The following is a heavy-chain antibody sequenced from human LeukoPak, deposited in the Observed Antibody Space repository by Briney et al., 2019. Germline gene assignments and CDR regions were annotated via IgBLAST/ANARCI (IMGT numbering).Heavy chain of an antibody. CDR1: GYYFSNYG. D-gene: IGHD3-10*01. CDR2: ISVYNGNT. J-gene: IGHJ5*02. Sequence: ASVKVSCKASGYYFSNYGISWVRQAPGQGPEWMGGISVYNGNTKYAQKVQARVTMTTDTSPSTAYMELRSLRSDDTAVYYCTRSDHYYGSGSPPNWFDPWGQGTLVTVSS. CDR3: TRSDHYYGSGSPPNWFDP. V-gene: IGHV1-18*01.